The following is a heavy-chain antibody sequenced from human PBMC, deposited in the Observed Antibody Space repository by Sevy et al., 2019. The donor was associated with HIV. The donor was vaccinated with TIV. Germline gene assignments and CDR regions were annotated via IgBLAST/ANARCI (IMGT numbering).Heavy chain of an antibody. D-gene: IGHD3-22*01. V-gene: IGHV3-23*01. Sequence: GGSLRLSCAASGFTFSSYAMSWVRQAPGKGLEWVSAISGSGGSTYYADSVKGPFTISRDNSKNTLYLPMNSLRAEDTAVYYCTKAPFYYYDSSGPHAFDIWGQGTMVTVSS. CDR3: TKAPFYYYDSSGPHAFDI. CDR1: GFTFSSYA. CDR2: ISGSGGST. J-gene: IGHJ3*02.